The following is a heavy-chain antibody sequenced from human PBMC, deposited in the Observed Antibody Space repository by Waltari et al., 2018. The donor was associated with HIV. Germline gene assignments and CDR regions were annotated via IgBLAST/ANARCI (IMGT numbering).Heavy chain of an antibody. CDR2: IDWDDDK. V-gene: IGHV2-70*01. Sequence: QVTLRESGPALVKPTQTLTLTCTFSGFSLSTSGMCVSWIRQPPGKALEWLALIDWDDDKYYSRSLKTRLTISKDTSKNQVVLTMTNMDPVDTATYYCARIGYSSSWYNAFDIWGQGTMVTVSS. CDR3: ARIGYSSSWYNAFDI. D-gene: IGHD6-13*01. CDR1: GFSLSTSGMC. J-gene: IGHJ3*02.